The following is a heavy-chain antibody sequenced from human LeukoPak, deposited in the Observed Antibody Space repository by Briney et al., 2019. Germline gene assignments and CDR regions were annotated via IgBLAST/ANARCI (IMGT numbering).Heavy chain of an antibody. CDR1: GYTFTSYR. J-gene: IGHJ5*02. V-gene: IGHV1-18*01. Sequence: ASVTVSCKASGYTFTSYRISWVRQAPGQGLEWMGWISDYNGNTNYAQKFRGRVTMTTDTSTSTAYMELRSLRSDDTAVYYCARVGVRYYGSGSRVNWFDPWGQGTLVTVSS. CDR3: ARVGVRYYGSGSRVNWFDP. CDR2: ISDYNGNT. D-gene: IGHD3-10*01.